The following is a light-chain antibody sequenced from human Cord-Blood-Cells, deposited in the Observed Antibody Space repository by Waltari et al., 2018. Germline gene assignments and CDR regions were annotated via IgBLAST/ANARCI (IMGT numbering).Light chain of an antibody. CDR1: QSVSSY. J-gene: IGKJ2*01. CDR2: DAS. V-gene: IGKV3-11*01. CDR3: QQRSNWPT. Sequence: EIVLTQPPAPLSLSPGERATLSCRASQSVSSYLAWYQQKPGQAPRLLIYDASNRATGIPARFSGSGSGTDFTLTISSLEPEDFAVYYCQQRSNWPTFGQGTKLEIK.